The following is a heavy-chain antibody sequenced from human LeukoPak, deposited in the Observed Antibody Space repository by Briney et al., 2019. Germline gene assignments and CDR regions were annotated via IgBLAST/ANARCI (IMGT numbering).Heavy chain of an antibody. Sequence: GGSLRLSCAASGFTFSSYAMHWVRQAPGKGLEWVAVISYDGSNKYYADSVKGRFTISRDNSKNTLYLQMNSLRAEDTAVYYCARGGVVVPAATDFDYWGQGTLVTVSS. CDR2: ISYDGSNK. J-gene: IGHJ4*02. CDR3: ARGGVVVPAATDFDY. D-gene: IGHD2-2*01. CDR1: GFTFSSYA. V-gene: IGHV3-30-3*01.